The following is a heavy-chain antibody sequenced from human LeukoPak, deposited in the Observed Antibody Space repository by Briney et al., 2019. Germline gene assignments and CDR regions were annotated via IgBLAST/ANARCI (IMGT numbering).Heavy chain of an antibody. CDR3: ARHDEECPGEYCFLLSFDY. Sequence: SETLSLTCTVSGGSINNFYWSWIRQSPGKGLEWIGYVHSSGRTDHNPSLRSRVSMSADTSKSQLSLRLTSVTAADTAVYFCARHDEECPGEYCFLLSFDYWGPGSLVTVSS. V-gene: IGHV4-59*08. CDR2: VHSSGRT. D-gene: IGHD2-8*02. J-gene: IGHJ4*01. CDR1: GGSINNFY.